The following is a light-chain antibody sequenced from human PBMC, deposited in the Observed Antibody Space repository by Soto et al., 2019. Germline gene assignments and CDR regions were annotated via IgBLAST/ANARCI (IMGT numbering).Light chain of an antibody. CDR3: SSYTTGGFYV. CDR1: SRDVGGYNS. V-gene: IGLV2-14*01. Sequence: QSVLTQPASVSGSPGLSIAISCTGTSRDVGGYNSVSWYQQQPGKVPKLMIYDVSNRPSGVSNRFSGSKSGNTASLTISGLQAEDEGDYYCSSYTTGGFYVFGTGTKLTVL. J-gene: IGLJ1*01. CDR2: DVS.